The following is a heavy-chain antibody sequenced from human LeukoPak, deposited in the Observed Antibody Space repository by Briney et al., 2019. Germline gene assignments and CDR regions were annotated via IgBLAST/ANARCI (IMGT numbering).Heavy chain of an antibody. D-gene: IGHD3-22*01. CDR1: GYTFTSYG. CDR2: ISAYNGNT. CDR3: ARARGYDSSGYGRPYYFDY. J-gene: IGHJ4*02. Sequence: ASVKVSCKASGYTFTSYGISWVRQAPGQGLEWMGWISAYNGNTNYAQKLQGRVTMTTDTSTSTAYMALRSLRSDDTAVYYCARARGYDSSGYGRPYYFDYWGQGTPVTVSS. V-gene: IGHV1-18*01.